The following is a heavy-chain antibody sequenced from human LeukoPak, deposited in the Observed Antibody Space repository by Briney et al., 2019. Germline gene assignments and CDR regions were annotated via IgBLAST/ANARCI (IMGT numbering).Heavy chain of an antibody. D-gene: IGHD5-18*01. V-gene: IGHV3-23*01. CDR3: AKERRRVDTAMVRSYYFEN. CDR1: GFTFSSSA. Sequence: PGGSLRLSCAASGFTFSSSAMSWVRQTPGKGLEWVSSITGNGATTYYSDSVKGRFTISRDNSKNTLSLQMNSLRAEDTAVYFCAKERRRVDTAMVRSYYFENWGQGTLVTGSS. CDR2: ITGNGATT. J-gene: IGHJ4*02.